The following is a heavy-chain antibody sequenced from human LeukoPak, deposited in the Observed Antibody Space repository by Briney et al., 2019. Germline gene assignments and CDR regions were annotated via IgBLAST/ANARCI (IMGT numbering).Heavy chain of an antibody. CDR1: GFTFSRYT. CDR2: ISGSGGTT. V-gene: IGHV3-23*01. Sequence: GGSLRLSCAGSGFTFSRYTMTWVRQAPGKRLEWVSAISGSGGTTQYTDSVKGRFHISRDNSKSTLFLQMNSLRAEDTAVYYCAKDNDYWGQGTLVTVSS. CDR3: AKDNDY. J-gene: IGHJ4*02.